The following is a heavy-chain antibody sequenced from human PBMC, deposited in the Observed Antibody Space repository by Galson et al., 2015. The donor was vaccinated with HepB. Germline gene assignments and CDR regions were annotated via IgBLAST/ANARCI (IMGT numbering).Heavy chain of an antibody. D-gene: IGHD3-16*02. Sequence: SVKVSCKASGGTFSSYAISWVRQAPGQGLEWMGRIIPILGIANYAQKFQGRVTITADKSTSTAYMELSSLRSEDTAVYYCASTKAEGLNDYVWGSYRYNYYWGQGTLVTVSS. V-gene: IGHV1-69*04. CDR1: GGTFSSYA. J-gene: IGHJ4*02. CDR2: IIPILGIA. CDR3: ASTKAEGLNDYVWGSYRYNYY.